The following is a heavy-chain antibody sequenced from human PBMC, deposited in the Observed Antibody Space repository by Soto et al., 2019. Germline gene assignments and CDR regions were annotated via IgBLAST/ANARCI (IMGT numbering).Heavy chain of an antibody. V-gene: IGHV4-34*01. CDR2: INHSGST. D-gene: IGHD4-17*01. J-gene: IGHJ4*02. Sequence: QVQLQQWGAGLLKPSETLSLTCAVYGGSFSGYYWSWIRQPPGKGLEWIGEINHSGSTNYNPSLTSRVTISVDTSKNQFSLKLSSVTAADTAVYYCARLDYDRSHTYYFDYWGQGTLVTVSS. CDR1: GGSFSGYY. CDR3: ARLDYDRSHTYYFDY.